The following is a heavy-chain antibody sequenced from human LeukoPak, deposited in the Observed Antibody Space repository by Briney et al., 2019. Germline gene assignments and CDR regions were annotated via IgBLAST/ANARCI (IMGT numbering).Heavy chain of an antibody. J-gene: IGHJ5*02. CDR2: ISAYNGNT. CDR3: ARVNIAAAINWFDP. V-gene: IGHV1-18*01. CDR1: GYTFTSYG. D-gene: IGHD6-13*01. Sequence: GASVKVSCKASGYTFTSYGISWVRQAPGQGLEWMGWISAYNGNTNYAQKLQGRVTMTTDTSTSTAYMELRNLRSDDTAVYYCARVNIAAAINWFDPWGQGTLVTVSS.